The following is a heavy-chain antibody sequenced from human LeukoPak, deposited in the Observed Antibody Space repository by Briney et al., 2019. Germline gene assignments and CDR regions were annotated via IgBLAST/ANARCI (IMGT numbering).Heavy chain of an antibody. V-gene: IGHV3-9*01. D-gene: IGHD5-12*01. CDR1: GFTFDDYA. J-gene: IGHJ6*03. Sequence: PGGSLRLSCAASGFTFDDYAMHWVRQAPGKGLEWVSGISWNSGSIGYADSVKGRFTISRDNAKNSLYLQMNSLRAEDTALYCCARGGGYDYYYYMDVWGKGTTVTVSS. CDR3: ARGGGYDYYYYMDV. CDR2: ISWNSGSI.